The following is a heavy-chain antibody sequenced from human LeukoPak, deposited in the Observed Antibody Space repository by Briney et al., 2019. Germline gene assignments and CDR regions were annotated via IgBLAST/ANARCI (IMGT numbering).Heavy chain of an antibody. D-gene: IGHD3-22*01. J-gene: IGHJ4*02. CDR3: AINYYDSSGYSVGFDY. V-gene: IGHV1-69*05. CDR1: GGTFSSYA. Sequence: SVTVSCTASGGTFSSYAVSWVRQAPGQGLEWMGGIIPIFGTANYAQKFQGRVTITTDESTSTVYMELSSLRSEDTAVYYCAINYYDSSGYSVGFDYWGQGTLVTVSS. CDR2: IIPIFGTA.